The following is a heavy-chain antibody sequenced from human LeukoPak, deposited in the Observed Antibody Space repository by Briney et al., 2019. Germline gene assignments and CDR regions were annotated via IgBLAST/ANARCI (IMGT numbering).Heavy chain of an antibody. D-gene: IGHD3-10*01. Sequence: PSETLSLTCTVSGVSISSYYWSWIRQPPGKGLEWIGEIKHSGSTNYNPSLKSRVTISVDTSKNQFSLKLSSVTAADTAVYYCASLNYGSGSPNDYWGQGTLVTVSS. CDR2: IKHSGST. CDR1: GVSISSYY. CDR3: ASLNYGSGSPNDY. J-gene: IGHJ4*02. V-gene: IGHV4-34*01.